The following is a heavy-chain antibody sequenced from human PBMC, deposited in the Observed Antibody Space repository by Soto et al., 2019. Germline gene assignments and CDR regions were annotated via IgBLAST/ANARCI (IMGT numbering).Heavy chain of an antibody. Sequence: ASVKVSCKASGGTFSSYTISWVRQAPGQGLEWMGRIIPILRIANYAQKFQGRVMITADKSTSTAYMELSSLRSEDTAVYYCARARGIAARPRYYYYMDVWG. CDR2: IIPILRIA. J-gene: IGHJ6*03. CDR3: ARARGIAARPRYYYYMDV. CDR1: GGTFSSYT. V-gene: IGHV1-69*02. D-gene: IGHD6-6*01.